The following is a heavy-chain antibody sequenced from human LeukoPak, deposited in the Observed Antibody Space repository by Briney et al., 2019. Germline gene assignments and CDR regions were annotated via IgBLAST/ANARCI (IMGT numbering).Heavy chain of an antibody. Sequence: GGSLRLSCAASGFTVSSNYMSWVRQAPGKGLEWVSVIYSGGSTYYADSVKGRFTISRDNSKNTLYLQMNSPRAEDTAVYYCARDSSGYYYGMDVWGQGTTVTVSS. J-gene: IGHJ6*02. CDR3: ARDSSGYYYGMDV. V-gene: IGHV3-53*01. D-gene: IGHD3-22*01. CDR1: GFTVSSNY. CDR2: IYSGGST.